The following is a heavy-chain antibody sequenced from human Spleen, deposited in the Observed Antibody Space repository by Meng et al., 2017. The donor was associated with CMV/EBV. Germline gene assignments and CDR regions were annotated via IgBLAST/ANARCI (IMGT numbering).Heavy chain of an antibody. CDR3: ARGPFYESVWGSYRPVYHYAMDV. CDR2: MNPKSGNT. CDR1: GYTFTSYD. V-gene: IGHV1-8*02. J-gene: IGHJ6*02. D-gene: IGHD3-16*02. Sequence: ASVKVSCKASGYTFTSYDINWVRPATGKGREWMGWMNPKSGNTGHAQKFQGRVTMTRDTSTGTAYMELSTLRSEDTAVYYCARGPFYESVWGSYRPVYHYAMDVWGQGTTVTVSS.